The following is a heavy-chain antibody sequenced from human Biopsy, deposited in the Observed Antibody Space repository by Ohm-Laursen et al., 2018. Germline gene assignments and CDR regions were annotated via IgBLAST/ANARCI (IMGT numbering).Heavy chain of an antibody. Sequence: SDTLSLTCTVSGGSISSSTFYWGWIRQPPGKGLEWIGHVYYSGSTFYNSSLESRVTVSVDTSKNQFHLRLTSMSASDTAVYYCARHSLDDFWSGAHYYFDYWGLGTLVTVSS. CDR3: ARHSLDDFWSGAHYYFDY. CDR2: VYYSGST. D-gene: IGHD3-3*01. CDR1: GGSISSSTFY. V-gene: IGHV4-39*01. J-gene: IGHJ4*02.